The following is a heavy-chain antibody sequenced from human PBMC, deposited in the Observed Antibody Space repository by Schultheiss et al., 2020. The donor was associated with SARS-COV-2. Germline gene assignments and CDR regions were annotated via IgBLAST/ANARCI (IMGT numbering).Heavy chain of an antibody. J-gene: IGHJ6*02. CDR2: IKSKTDGGTT. V-gene: IGHV3-15*01. Sequence: GGSLRLSCAASGFTFSSYAMSWVRQAPGKGLEWVGRIKSKTDGGTTDYAAPVKGRFTISRDDSKNTLYLQMNSLKTEDTAVYYCTTAPLGPGGMDVWGQGTTVTVSS. D-gene: IGHD3-16*02. CDR1: GFTFSSYA. CDR3: TTAPLGPGGMDV.